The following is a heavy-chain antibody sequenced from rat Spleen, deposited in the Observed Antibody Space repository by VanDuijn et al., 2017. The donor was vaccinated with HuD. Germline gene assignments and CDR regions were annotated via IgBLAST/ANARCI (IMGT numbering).Heavy chain of an antibody. CDR2: ISYGGDNT. Sequence: EVQLVESGGGLVQPGRSLKLSCAASKFTFSNYAMAWVRQASTKGLDWVASISYGGDNTYYRDSVKGRFTVSRDNAENTLYLQMDRLRSEDTATYYCARTAYFDYWGQGVMVTVSS. V-gene: IGHV5S13*01. CDR3: ARTAYFDY. CDR1: KFTFSNYA. J-gene: IGHJ2*01.